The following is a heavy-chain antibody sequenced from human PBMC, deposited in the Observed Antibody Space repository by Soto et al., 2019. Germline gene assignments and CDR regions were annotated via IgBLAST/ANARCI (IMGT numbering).Heavy chain of an antibody. Sequence: GGSLRLSCAASGFTFSSYAMSWVRQAPGKGLEWVSAISGSGGSTYYADSVKGRFTISRDNSKNTLYLQMNSLRAEDTAVYYCARDVGCSGGSCYYYFDYWGQGTLVTVSS. D-gene: IGHD2-15*01. V-gene: IGHV3-23*01. CDR3: ARDVGCSGGSCYYYFDY. J-gene: IGHJ4*02. CDR1: GFTFSSYA. CDR2: ISGSGGST.